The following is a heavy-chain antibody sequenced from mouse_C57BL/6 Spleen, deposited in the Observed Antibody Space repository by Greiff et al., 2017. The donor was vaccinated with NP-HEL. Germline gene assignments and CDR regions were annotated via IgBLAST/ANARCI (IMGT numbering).Heavy chain of an antibody. V-gene: IGHV5-9-1*02. Sequence: EVKLEESGEGLVKPGGSLKLSCAASGFTFSSYAMSWVRQTPEKRLEWVAYISSGGDYIYYADTVKGRFTISRDNARNTLYLQMSSLKSEDTAMYYCTRVGGYYAMDYWGQGTSVTVSS. CDR1: GFTFSSYA. CDR2: ISSGGDYI. J-gene: IGHJ4*01. CDR3: TRVGGYYAMDY.